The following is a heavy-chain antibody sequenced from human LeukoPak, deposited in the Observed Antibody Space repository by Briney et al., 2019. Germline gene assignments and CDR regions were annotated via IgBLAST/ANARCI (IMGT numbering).Heavy chain of an antibody. CDR2: IIPIFGTA. Sequence: ASVKVSCKASGGTFSSYAISWVRQAPGQGLEWMGGIIPIFGTANYAQKFQGRVTITADESTSTAYMELSSLRSEDTAVYYCAMFRRIYGDYVPDVAFDIWGQGTMVTVSS. D-gene: IGHD4-17*01. V-gene: IGHV1-69*13. CDR3: AMFRRIYGDYVPDVAFDI. CDR1: GGTFSSYA. J-gene: IGHJ3*02.